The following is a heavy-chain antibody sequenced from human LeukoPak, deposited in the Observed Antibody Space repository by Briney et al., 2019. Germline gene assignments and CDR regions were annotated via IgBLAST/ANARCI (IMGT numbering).Heavy chain of an antibody. Sequence: ASVNVSCKSSASTFTSYGITWVRQGPGQGLEWMGWISAYNGNGNYAQKLQGRVTMTRDTSTTTGYLELRSLRYHDTAVYFWARILYYDSIWAFGYWGQGTLVTVSS. V-gene: IGHV1-18*01. CDR3: ARILYYDSIWAFGY. J-gene: IGHJ4*02. D-gene: IGHD3-22*01. CDR1: ASTFTSYG. CDR2: ISAYNGNG.